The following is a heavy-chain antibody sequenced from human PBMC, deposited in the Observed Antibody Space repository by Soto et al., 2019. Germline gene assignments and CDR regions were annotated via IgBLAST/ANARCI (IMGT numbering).Heavy chain of an antibody. Sequence: EVQLVESGGGLVQPGGSLRLSCAASGFTFSSYWMSWVRQAPGKGLEWVANIKQDGSEKYYVDSVKGRFTISRDNAKNSLYLQMNSLRAEDMAVYYCANLWFGETPVGYWGQGTLVTVSS. J-gene: IGHJ4*02. CDR2: IKQDGSEK. D-gene: IGHD3-10*01. CDR3: ANLWFGETPVGY. V-gene: IGHV3-7*01. CDR1: GFTFSSYW.